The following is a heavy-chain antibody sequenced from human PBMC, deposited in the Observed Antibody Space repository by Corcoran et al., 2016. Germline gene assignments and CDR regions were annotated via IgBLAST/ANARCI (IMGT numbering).Heavy chain of an antibody. Sequence: QVQLVESGGGVVQPGRSLRLSCAASGFTFSSYGMHWVRQAPGKGLEWVAVLSYDGSNKYYADSVKGRFTISRDNSKNTLYPQINSLRAEDTAVYYCAKMGIYYDSSGSNWFDPWGQGTLVTVSS. CDR2: LSYDGSNK. CDR3: AKMGIYYDSSGSNWFDP. CDR1: GFTFSSYG. D-gene: IGHD3-22*01. J-gene: IGHJ5*02. V-gene: IGHV3-30*18.